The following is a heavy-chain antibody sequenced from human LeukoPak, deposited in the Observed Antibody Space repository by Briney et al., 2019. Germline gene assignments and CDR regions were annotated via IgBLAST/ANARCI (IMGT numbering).Heavy chain of an antibody. CDR2: IKQDGSEK. V-gene: IGHV3-7*01. CDR1: GFTFSSYW. J-gene: IGHJ5*02. D-gene: IGHD3-22*01. CDR3: ARDQALYYYDSSGYPNWFDP. Sequence: GRSLRLSCAASGFTFSSYWMSWVRQAPGKGLEWVANIKQDGSEKYYVDSVKGRFTISRDNAKNSLYLQMNSLRAEDTAVYYCARDQALYYYDSSGYPNWFDPWGQGTLVTVSS.